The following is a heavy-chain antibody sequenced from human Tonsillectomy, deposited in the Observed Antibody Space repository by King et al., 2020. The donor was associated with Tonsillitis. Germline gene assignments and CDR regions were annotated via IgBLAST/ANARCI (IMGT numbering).Heavy chain of an antibody. CDR3: ASHRGRYPNAHNWFDP. V-gene: IGHV5-51*03. Sequence: VQLVESGAEVKKPGESLKISCKGSGYSFTSYWIGWVRQMPGKGLEWMGIIYPVDSDTRYSPSFQGQVTISADKSISTAYLQWSSLKASDTAMCYCASHRGRYPNAHNWFDPWGQGTLVTVSS. D-gene: IGHD1-26*01. J-gene: IGHJ5*02. CDR2: IYPVDSDT. CDR1: GYSFTSYW.